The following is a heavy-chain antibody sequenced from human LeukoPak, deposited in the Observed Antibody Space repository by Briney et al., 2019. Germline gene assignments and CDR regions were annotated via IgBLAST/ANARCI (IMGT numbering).Heavy chain of an antibody. CDR2: ITNSCDTI. Sequence: PGGSLRLSCAASGFTFTDYYMSWICQAPGRGLEWVSYITNSCDTIYYADSVKVRFTISRDNAKNSLYLQMSTLRAEDTAVYYCARTRGPCSGGSCYLYYFDYWGQGTLVTVSS. CDR3: ARTRGPCSGGSCYLYYFDY. J-gene: IGHJ4*02. CDR1: GFTFTDYY. V-gene: IGHV3-11*01. D-gene: IGHD2-15*01.